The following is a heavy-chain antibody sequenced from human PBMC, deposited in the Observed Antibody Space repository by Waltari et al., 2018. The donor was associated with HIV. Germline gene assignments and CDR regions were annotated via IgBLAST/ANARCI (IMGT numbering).Heavy chain of an antibody. CDR2: IYYSGST. D-gene: IGHD6-19*01. Sequence: QVQLQESGPGLVKPSETLSLTCSVSGGSISNYYWSWIRQPPGKGLEWIAYIYYSGSTNYNPSLKSRVTRSVDTSENQFSLNLTSVTAADTAVYYCARGHIEVAGFFDYWGQGVLVSVSS. CDR3: ARGHIEVAGFFDY. V-gene: IGHV4-59*01. J-gene: IGHJ4*02. CDR1: GGSISNYY.